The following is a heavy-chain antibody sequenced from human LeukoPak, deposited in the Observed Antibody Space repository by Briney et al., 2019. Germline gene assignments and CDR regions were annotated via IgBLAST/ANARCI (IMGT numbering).Heavy chain of an antibody. D-gene: IGHD6-13*01. CDR1: GFTFDDYG. CDR2: INWNGDRT. CDR3: ARDWQWQQLDGDAFDI. V-gene: IGHV3-20*04. J-gene: IGHJ3*02. Sequence: GGSLRLSCAASGFTFDDYGMSWVRQAPGKGLEWVSGINWNGDRTGYADSVRGRFTISRDNAKNSLFLQMNSLRAEDTAVYYCARDWQWQQLDGDAFDIWGQGTMVTVSS.